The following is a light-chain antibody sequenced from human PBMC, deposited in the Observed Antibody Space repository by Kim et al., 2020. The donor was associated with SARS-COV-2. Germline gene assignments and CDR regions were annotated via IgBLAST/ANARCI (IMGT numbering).Light chain of an antibody. J-gene: IGLJ3*02. V-gene: IGLV3-1*01. CDR1: KSGDKY. Sequence: SYELTQPPSVSVSPGQTASITCSGDKSGDKYVCWYQQKPGQSPAPVIFQDTKRPSGIPERFSGSKSGNTATLTISGTQPTDEAYYYCQVWDSSTKGVFGGGTKVTVL. CDR2: QDT. CDR3: QVWDSSTKGV.